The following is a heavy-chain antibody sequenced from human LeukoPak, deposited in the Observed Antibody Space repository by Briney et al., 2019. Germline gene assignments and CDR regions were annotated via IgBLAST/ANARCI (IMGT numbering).Heavy chain of an antibody. D-gene: IGHD2-2*01. V-gene: IGHV4-39*01. Sequence: PSETLSLTCSVSGGSISSSSYFWAWIRQPPGKELEWIGSIYYSGNTYYNPSLKSRVTISIDTSKNQFSLKLSSVTVTDTAVYYCVRHDALTPNWFDPWGQGTLVTVSS. CDR3: VRHDALTPNWFDP. J-gene: IGHJ5*02. CDR2: IYYSGNT. CDR1: GGSISSSSYF.